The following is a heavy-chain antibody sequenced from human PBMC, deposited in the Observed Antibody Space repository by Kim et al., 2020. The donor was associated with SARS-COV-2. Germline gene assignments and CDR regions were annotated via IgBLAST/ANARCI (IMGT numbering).Heavy chain of an antibody. CDR3: AREGAYYDYVWGSYRPFDY. V-gene: IGHV4-34*01. CDR2: INHSGST. CDR1: GGSFSGYY. D-gene: IGHD3-16*02. Sequence: SETLSLTCAVYGGSFSGYYWSWIRQPPGKGLEWIGEINHSGSTNYNPSLKSRVTISVDTSKNQFSLKLSSVTAADTAVYYCAREGAYYDYVWGSYRPFDYWGQGTLVTVSS. J-gene: IGHJ4*02.